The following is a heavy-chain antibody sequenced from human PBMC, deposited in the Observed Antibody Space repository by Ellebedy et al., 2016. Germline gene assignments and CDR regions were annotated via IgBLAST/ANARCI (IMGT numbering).Heavy chain of an antibody. J-gene: IGHJ3*02. Sequence: SETLSLTCTVSGGSISSYYWSWIRQPPGKGLEWIGYIYYSGSTNYNPSLKSRVTISVDTSKNQFSLKLSSVTAADTAVYYCAVGYSYGIDAFDIWGQGTMVTVSS. CDR1: GGSISSYY. CDR3: AVGYSYGIDAFDI. V-gene: IGHV4-59*08. CDR2: IYYSGST. D-gene: IGHD5-18*01.